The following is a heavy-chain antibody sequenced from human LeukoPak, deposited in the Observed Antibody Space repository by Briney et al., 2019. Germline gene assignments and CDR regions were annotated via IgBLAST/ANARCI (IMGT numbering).Heavy chain of an antibody. Sequence: SETLSLTCTVSGGSISSYYWSWIRQPLGKGLEWIGYIYYSGSTNYNPSLKSRVTISVDTSKNQFSLKLSSVTAADTAVYYCASDIGGLLPQLWGQGTLVTVSS. CDR2: IYYSGST. CDR1: GGSISSYY. J-gene: IGHJ4*02. D-gene: IGHD2-21*02. CDR3: ASDIGGLLPQL. V-gene: IGHV4-59*01.